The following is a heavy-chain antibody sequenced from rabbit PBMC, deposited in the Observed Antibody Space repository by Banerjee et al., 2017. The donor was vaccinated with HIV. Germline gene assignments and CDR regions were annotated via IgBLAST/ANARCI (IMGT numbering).Heavy chain of an antibody. CDR3: ARDLAGVIGWNFNL. CDR1: GFDFSSSYY. CDR2: IYTDSDGT. V-gene: IGHV1S40*01. J-gene: IGHJ4*01. Sequence: QSVEESGGRLVQPGGSLTLSCKASGFDFSSSYYMCWVRQAPGKGLELIACIYTDSDGTWYASWVNGRFTISKTSSTTVTLQMTSLTAADTATYFCARDLAGVIGWNFNLWGPGTLVTVS. D-gene: IGHD4-1*01.